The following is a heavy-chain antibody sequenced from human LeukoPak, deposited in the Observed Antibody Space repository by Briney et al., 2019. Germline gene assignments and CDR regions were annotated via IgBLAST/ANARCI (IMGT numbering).Heavy chain of an antibody. CDR1: GFTFSSYG. CDR2: ISYDGSNK. Sequence: GGSLRLSCAASGFTFSSYGMHWVRQAPGKGLEWVAVISYDGSNKYYADSVKGRFTISRDNSKNTLFLQMNSLRAEDTAVYYCAKGYYGSGSYGWFDYWGQGTLVTVSS. D-gene: IGHD3-10*01. CDR3: AKGYYGSGSYGWFDY. J-gene: IGHJ4*02. V-gene: IGHV3-30*18.